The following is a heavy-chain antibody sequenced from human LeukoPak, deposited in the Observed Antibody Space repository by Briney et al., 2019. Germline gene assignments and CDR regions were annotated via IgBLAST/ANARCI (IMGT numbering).Heavy chain of an antibody. D-gene: IGHD5-24*01. V-gene: IGHV3-23*01. Sequence: PGGSLRLSCAASGFTFSSYAMSWVRQAPGKGLEWVSAISGSGGSTYYADSVKGRFTISRDNSKNTLYLQMNSLRAEDTAVYYCARDPRRRDGYNYAPLGVDCWGQGTLVTVSS. CDR1: GFTFSSYA. CDR2: ISGSGGST. CDR3: ARDPRRRDGYNYAPLGVDC. J-gene: IGHJ4*02.